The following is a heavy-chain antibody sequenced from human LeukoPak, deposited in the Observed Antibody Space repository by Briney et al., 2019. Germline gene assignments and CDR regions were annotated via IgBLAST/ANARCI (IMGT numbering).Heavy chain of an antibody. CDR3: ARVRGVPDPVAPDAFDI. CDR1: GGSVSGGDYF. Sequence: KPSETLSLTCTVSGGSVSGGDYFWSWIRQPPGKGLEWIGYIFYSESTFYNPSLKSRVTISIDTSKNQFSLKLSSVTAADTAIYYCARVRGVPDPVAPDAFDIWGPGTTVTVSS. D-gene: IGHD2-8*01. V-gene: IGHV4-30-4*08. CDR2: IFYSEST. J-gene: IGHJ3*02.